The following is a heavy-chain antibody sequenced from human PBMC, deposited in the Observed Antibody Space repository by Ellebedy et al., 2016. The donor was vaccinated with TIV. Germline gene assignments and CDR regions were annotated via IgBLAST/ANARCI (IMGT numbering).Heavy chain of an antibody. CDR2: ITGSGGST. CDR1: GFTFNTYA. V-gene: IGHV3-23*01. J-gene: IGHJ4*02. Sequence: GESLKISXAASGFTFNTYAMSWVRQAPGKGLEWVSTITGSGGSTYYADSVKGRFTISRDNSKNMLYLQMNSLRAEDTAVHYCAKHTSPSFGVGHPQFGWGQGTLVTVSS. D-gene: IGHD3-10*01. CDR3: AKHTSPSFGVGHPQFG.